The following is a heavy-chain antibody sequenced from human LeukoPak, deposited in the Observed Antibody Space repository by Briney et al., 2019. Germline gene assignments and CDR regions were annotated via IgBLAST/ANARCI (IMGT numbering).Heavy chain of an antibody. V-gene: IGHV3-9*01. CDR2: ISWNSGSI. CDR3: AKGSGSYYWDYFDY. J-gene: IGHJ4*02. CDR1: GFTFDDYA. D-gene: IGHD1-26*01. Sequence: PGRSLRLSCAASGFTFDDYAMHWVRQAPGKGLEWVSGISWNSGSIGYADSVKGRFTISRDNAKNSLYLQMNSLRAEDTALYYCAKGSGSYYWDYFDYWGQGTLVTVSS.